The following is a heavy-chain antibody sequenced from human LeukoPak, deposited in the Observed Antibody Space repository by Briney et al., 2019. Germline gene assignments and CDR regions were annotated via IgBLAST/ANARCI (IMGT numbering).Heavy chain of an antibody. CDR2: IYSGGST. CDR1: GFTVSSNY. CDR3: ARADEAYCSSTSCYPGGFDY. V-gene: IGHV3-66*01. D-gene: IGHD2-2*01. J-gene: IGHJ4*02. Sequence: GGSLRLSCAASGFTVSSNYMSWVRQAPGKGLEGVSVIYSGGSTYYADSRKGRFTISRENSKNTLYLQMNSLRGEDTAVYYCARADEAYCSSTSCYPGGFDYWGQGTLVTVSS.